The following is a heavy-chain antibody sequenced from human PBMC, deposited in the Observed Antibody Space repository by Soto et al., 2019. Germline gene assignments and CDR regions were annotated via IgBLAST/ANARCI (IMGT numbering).Heavy chain of an antibody. V-gene: IGHV4-59*08. CDR1: GGSISSYF. Sequence: SETLSLTCTVSGGSISSYFWSWIRQPPGKGLEWIGYIYYRGDTNYNPSLKSRVTISVDTSKNQFSLQLSSVTAADTAFYYCARRRGGYDYYFDYWGQGALVTVSS. J-gene: IGHJ4*02. D-gene: IGHD5-12*01. CDR3: ARRRGGYDYYFDY. CDR2: IYYRGDT.